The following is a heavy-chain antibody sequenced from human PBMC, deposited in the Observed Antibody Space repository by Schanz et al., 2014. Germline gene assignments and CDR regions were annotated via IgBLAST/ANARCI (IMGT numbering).Heavy chain of an antibody. CDR2: LSEGGGGT. CDR1: GFTLSNYA. V-gene: IGHV3-23*01. D-gene: IGHD3-10*01. CDR3: AKYRGYYRVSGSYRELEY. J-gene: IGHJ4*02. Sequence: EMQLLESGGGLAQPGGSLRLSCAASGFTLSNYAMSWVRQAPGKGLEWVSALSEGGGGTHYADSVKGRFTISRDNSRDTVYLQMNSLRPEDTAVYYCAKYRGYYRVSGSYRELEYWGQGTLVTVSS.